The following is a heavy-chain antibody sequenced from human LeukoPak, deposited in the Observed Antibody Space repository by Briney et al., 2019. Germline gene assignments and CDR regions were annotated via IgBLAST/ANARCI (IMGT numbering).Heavy chain of an antibody. CDR3: ASAAYGDNPIDY. CDR2: INHSGST. V-gene: IGHV4-34*01. D-gene: IGHD4-23*01. CDR1: GGSFSGYY. Sequence: SETLSLTCAVYGGSFSGYYWSWIRQPPGKGLEWIGEINHSGSTNYNPSLKSRVTISVDTSKNQFSLKLSSVTAADTAVYYCASAAYGDNPIDYWGQGTLVTVSS. J-gene: IGHJ4*02.